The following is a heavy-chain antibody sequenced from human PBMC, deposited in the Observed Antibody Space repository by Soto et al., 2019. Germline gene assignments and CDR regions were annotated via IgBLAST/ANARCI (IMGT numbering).Heavy chain of an antibody. D-gene: IGHD3-10*01. V-gene: IGHV4-39*01. Sequence: SETLSLTCTVSGGSISSSSYYWGWIRQPPGKGLEWIGSIYYSGSTYYNPSLRSRVTISVDTSKNQFSLKLSSVTAADTAVYYCASADRELWSGEQNWFDPWGQGTLVTVSS. CDR3: ASADRELWSGEQNWFDP. J-gene: IGHJ5*02. CDR2: IYYSGST. CDR1: GGSISSSSYY.